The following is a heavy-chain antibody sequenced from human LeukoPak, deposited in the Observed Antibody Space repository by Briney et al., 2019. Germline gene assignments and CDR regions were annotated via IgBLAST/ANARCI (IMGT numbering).Heavy chain of an antibody. CDR2: ISYDGSNK. D-gene: IGHD3-22*01. CDR1: GFTFSSYG. V-gene: IGHV3-30*18. J-gene: IGHJ4*02. CDR3: ANSLLYDSSGYYY. Sequence: GGSLRLSCAASGFTFSSYGMHWVRQAPGKGLEWVAVISYDGSNKYYADSVKGRFTISRDNSKNTLYLQMNSLRAEDTAVYYCANSLLYDSSGYYYWGQGTLVTVSS.